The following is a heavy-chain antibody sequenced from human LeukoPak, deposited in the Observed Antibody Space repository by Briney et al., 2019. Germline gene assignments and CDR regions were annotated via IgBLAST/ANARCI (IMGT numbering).Heavy chain of an antibody. V-gene: IGHV4-61*02. CDR2: IYTSGST. J-gene: IGHJ4*02. Sequence: PSQTLSLTCTVSGGSISSGSYYWSWIRQPGGKGLEWIGRIYTSGSTNYNPSLKSRITISVDTSKNQFSLKLSSVTAAVTAVYYCARGSSSGYYLGYFDYWGQGTLVTVSS. CDR3: ARGSSSGYYLGYFDY. D-gene: IGHD3-22*01. CDR1: GGSISSGSYY.